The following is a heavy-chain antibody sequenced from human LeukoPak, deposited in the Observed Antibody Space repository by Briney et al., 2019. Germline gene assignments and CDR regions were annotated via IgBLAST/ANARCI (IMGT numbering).Heavy chain of an antibody. J-gene: IGHJ4*02. CDR2: IYPRDGST. Sequence: ASVKVSCKASVDTFTSNYIHWVRQAPGQGLEWMGMIYPRDGSTSYAQKFQGRVTVTRDTSTSTVHMELSGLRSEDTAVYYCARDQEGFDYWGQGTLVTVSS. V-gene: IGHV1-46*01. CDR1: VDTFTSNY. CDR3: ARDQEGFDY.